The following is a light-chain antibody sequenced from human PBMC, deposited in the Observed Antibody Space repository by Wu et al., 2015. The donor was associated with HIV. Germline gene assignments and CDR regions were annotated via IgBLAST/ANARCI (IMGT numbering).Light chain of an antibody. CDR1: QSVRIN. V-gene: IGKV3-20*01. J-gene: IGKJ1*01. Sequence: EIVMTQSPATLSVSPGERATLSCRASQSVRINLAWYQQKPGQAPRLLIYGASSRATGIPDRFSGSGSGTDFTLTISRLEPEDFAVYYCHQYGSSPQTFGQGTKVETK. CDR2: GAS. CDR3: HQYGSSPQT.